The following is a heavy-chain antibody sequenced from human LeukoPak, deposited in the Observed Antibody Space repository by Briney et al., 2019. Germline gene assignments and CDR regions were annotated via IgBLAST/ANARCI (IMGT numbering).Heavy chain of an antibody. CDR2: IYHSGGT. J-gene: IGHJ4*02. V-gene: IGHV4-38-2*01. Sequence: SETLSLTCAVSGYSISSGYYWGWIRQPPGKGLEWIGSIYHSGGTYYNPSLKSRVTISVDTSKNQFSLKLSSVTAADTAVYYCARHLGYSSGWYVDYFDYWGQGTLVTVSS. D-gene: IGHD6-19*01. CDR1: GYSISSGYY. CDR3: ARHLGYSSGWYVDYFDY.